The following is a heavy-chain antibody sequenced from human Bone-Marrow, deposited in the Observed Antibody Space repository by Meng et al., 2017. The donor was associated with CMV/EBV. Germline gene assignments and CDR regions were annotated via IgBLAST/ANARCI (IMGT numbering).Heavy chain of an antibody. CDR1: GFTFSSYW. CDR2: INSDGSTT. J-gene: IGHJ4*02. CDR3: ARSQYKCASDY. D-gene: IGHD1-14*01. V-gene: IGHV3-74*01. Sequence: GESLKISCAASGFTFSSYWMHWVRQAAGKGLVWVSRINSDGSTTIYADSVKGRFTISRDNAKNTLHLQMNGLRDEDTAVYYCARSQYKCASDYWGRGALVTVSS.